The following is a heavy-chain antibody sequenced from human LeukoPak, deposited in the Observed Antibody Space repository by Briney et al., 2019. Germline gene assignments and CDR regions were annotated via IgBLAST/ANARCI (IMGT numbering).Heavy chain of an antibody. J-gene: IGHJ4*02. D-gene: IGHD6-19*01. CDR2: ISSSGSTI. CDR1: GFTFSSYE. Sequence: GGFLRLSCAASGFTFSSYEMNWVRQAPGKGLEWVSYISSSGSTIYYADSVKGRFTISRDNAKNSLYLQMNSLRAEDTAVYYCARSHSSGWYISVGYFDYWGQGTLVTVSS. V-gene: IGHV3-48*03. CDR3: ARSHSSGWYISVGYFDY.